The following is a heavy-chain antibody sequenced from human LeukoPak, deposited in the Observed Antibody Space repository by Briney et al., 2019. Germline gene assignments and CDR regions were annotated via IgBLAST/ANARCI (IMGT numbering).Heavy chain of an antibody. CDR3: ARGSRGFDP. CDR2: INHSGST. Sequence: SETLSLTCAVYGGSFSGYYWSWIRQPPGKGLEWIGEINHSGSTNYNPSLKSRVTISVDTSKNQFSLKLSSVTAADTAVYYCARGSRGFDPWGRGTLVTVSS. J-gene: IGHJ5*02. V-gene: IGHV4-34*01. CDR1: GGSFSGYY.